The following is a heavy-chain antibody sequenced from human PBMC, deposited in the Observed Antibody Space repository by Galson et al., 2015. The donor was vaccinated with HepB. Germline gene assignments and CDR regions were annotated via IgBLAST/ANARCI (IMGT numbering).Heavy chain of an antibody. V-gene: IGHV3-30*04. Sequence: SLRLSCAASEFTFSHYAMHWVRQAPGRGLEWVAVISKDGRNTYHADSVKGRFTISRDNSKNSLYLQMNSLRAEDTAVYYCARDVSAPAAYYFDYWGPGTLVTVSS. D-gene: IGHD6-13*01. CDR3: ARDVSAPAAYYFDY. CDR1: EFTFSHYA. J-gene: IGHJ4*02. CDR2: ISKDGRNT.